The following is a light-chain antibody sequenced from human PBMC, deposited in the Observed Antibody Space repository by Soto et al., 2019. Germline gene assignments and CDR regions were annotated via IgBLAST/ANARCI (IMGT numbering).Light chain of an antibody. CDR2: ATS. J-gene: IGKJ1*01. CDR3: QQIYSSPPT. CDR1: QSVRRY. Sequence: DIQMTQSPSSLSASVGDSVTITCRASQSVRRYLNWYQQKPGKAPSLLIYATSSLQIGVPSRFSGSGSGTEFTLTISTLQPEDFATYYCQQIYSSPPTFGQGTKVEIQ. V-gene: IGKV1-39*01.